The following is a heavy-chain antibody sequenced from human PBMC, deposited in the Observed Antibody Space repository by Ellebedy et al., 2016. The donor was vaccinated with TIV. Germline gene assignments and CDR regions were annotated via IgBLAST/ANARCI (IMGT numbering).Heavy chain of an antibody. CDR2: INAGNGNT. D-gene: IGHD6-6*01. CDR3: AREEQLVPNNYYYYYGMDV. J-gene: IGHJ6*02. Sequence: ASVKVSCXASGYTFTSYAMHWVRQAPGQRLEWMGWINAGNGNTKYSQKFQGRVTITRDTSASTAYMELSSLRSEDTAVYYCAREEQLVPNNYYYYYGMDVWGQGTTVTVSS. V-gene: IGHV1-3*01. CDR1: GYTFTSYA.